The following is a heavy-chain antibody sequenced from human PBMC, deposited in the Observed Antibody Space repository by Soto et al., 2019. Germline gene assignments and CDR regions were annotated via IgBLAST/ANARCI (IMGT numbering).Heavy chain of an antibody. CDR1: GGSFSGYY. V-gene: IGHV4-34*01. Sequence: SETLSLTCAVYGGSFSGYYWSWIRQPPGKGLEWIGEINHSGSTNYNPSLKSRVTISVDTSKNQFSLKLSSVTAADTAVYYCARALAGAGYWGQGTLVTVSS. CDR2: INHSGST. D-gene: IGHD6-13*01. CDR3: ARALAGAGY. J-gene: IGHJ4*02.